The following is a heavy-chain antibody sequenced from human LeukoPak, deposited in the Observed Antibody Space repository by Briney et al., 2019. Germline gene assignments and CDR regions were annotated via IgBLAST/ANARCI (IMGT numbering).Heavy chain of an antibody. CDR3: ARDLYSSSSDY. CDR1: GFTLSSCA. V-gene: IGHV3-23*01. Sequence: GGSLRLSCAASGFTLSSCAMSWVRQAPGKGLEWVSLISASGGSTYYADSVKGRFTISRDNSKNTLYLQTNSLRAEDTAVYYCARDLYSSSSDYWGQGTLVTVSS. D-gene: IGHD6-6*01. J-gene: IGHJ4*02. CDR2: ISASGGST.